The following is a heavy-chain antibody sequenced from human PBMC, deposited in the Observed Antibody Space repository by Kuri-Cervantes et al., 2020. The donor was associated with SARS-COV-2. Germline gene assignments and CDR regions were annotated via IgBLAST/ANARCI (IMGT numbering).Heavy chain of an antibody. CDR2: IWYDGSNK. Sequence: GESLKISCAASGFTFSSYGMHWVRQAPGKGLGWVAVIWYDGSNKYYADSVKGRFTISRDNARNSLYLQMNSLTEEDTAVYYCSTTWDHWGQGTLVTVSS. CDR1: GFTFSSYG. CDR3: STTWDH. V-gene: IGHV3-33*01. J-gene: IGHJ4*02. D-gene: IGHD1-14*01.